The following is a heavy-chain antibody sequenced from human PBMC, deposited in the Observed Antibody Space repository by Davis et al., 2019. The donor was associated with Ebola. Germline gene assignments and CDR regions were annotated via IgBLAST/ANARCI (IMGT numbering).Heavy chain of an antibody. Sequence: GESLKISCATSGLIFSNCDMHWVRQAPGKGLEWVAFIRYDGSNKNYVDSVKGRFTISRDNSKNTLYLQMNSLRVEDTAVYYCAKDRGDGVYVDYWGQGTLVTVSS. CDR1: GLIFSNCD. V-gene: IGHV3-30*02. J-gene: IGHJ4*02. CDR3: AKDRGDGVYVDY. CDR2: IRYDGSNK. D-gene: IGHD3-16*01.